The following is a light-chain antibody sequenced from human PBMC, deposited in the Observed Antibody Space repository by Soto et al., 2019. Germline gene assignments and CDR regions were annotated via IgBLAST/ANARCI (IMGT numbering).Light chain of an antibody. CDR2: KAS. J-gene: IGKJ1*01. V-gene: IGKV1-5*03. CDR1: QTISSW. CDR3: QQYDVHPKT. Sequence: DIQMTQSPSTLSGSVGDRVTITCRASQTISSWLAWYQQKPGKAPKLLIYKASTLKSGVPSRFSGSGSGTEFTLTISSLQPDDFATYYCQQYDVHPKTFGQGTKVDIK.